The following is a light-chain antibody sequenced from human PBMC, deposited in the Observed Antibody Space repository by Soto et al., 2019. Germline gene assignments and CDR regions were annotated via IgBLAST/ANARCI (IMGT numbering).Light chain of an antibody. CDR1: QSVSSTY. J-gene: IGKJ2*01. CDR3: QQYGSSWMYT. CDR2: GAS. V-gene: IGKV3-20*01. Sequence: EIVLTQSPGTLSLSPGERATLSCRASQSVSSTYLAWYQQKPGQAPRLLIYGASSRATGIPDRVSGGGSGTDFTLTISRLEPEDFAVYYCQQYGSSWMYTFGQGTKLEIK.